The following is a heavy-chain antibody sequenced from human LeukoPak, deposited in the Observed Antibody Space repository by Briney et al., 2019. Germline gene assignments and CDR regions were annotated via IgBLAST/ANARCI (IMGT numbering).Heavy chain of an antibody. D-gene: IGHD5-12*01. CDR3: AKAVYSGYDLPHSFDY. CDR2: ISWNSGSI. J-gene: IGHJ4*02. Sequence: SGGSLRLSCAASGFTFDDYAMHWVRQAPGKGLEWVSGISWNSGSIVYADSVKGRFTISRDNAKNSLYLQMNSLRAEDMALYYCAKAVYSGYDLPHSFDYWGQGTLVTVSS. V-gene: IGHV3-9*03. CDR1: GFTFDDYA.